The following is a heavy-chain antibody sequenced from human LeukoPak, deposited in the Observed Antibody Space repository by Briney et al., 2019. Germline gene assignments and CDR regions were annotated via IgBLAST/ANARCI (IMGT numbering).Heavy chain of an antibody. CDR2: INWNGGST. Sequence: GGSLRLSCAASGFTFDDYGMSWVRQAPGKGLEWVSGINWNGGSTGYADSVKGRFTISRDNAKNSLYLQMNSLRAEDTALYYCARFRDGRQQLQKIIKAYYFDYWGQGTLVTVSS. CDR3: ARFRDGRQQLQKIIKAYYFDY. J-gene: IGHJ4*02. CDR1: GFTFDDYG. V-gene: IGHV3-20*04. D-gene: IGHD6-13*01.